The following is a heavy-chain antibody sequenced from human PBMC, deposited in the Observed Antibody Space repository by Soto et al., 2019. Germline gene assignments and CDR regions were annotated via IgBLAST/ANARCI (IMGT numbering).Heavy chain of an antibody. CDR3: AGRYCTNGVCYTNYYYYIDV. D-gene: IGHD2-8*01. CDR2: ITTSGGNT. J-gene: IGHJ6*03. V-gene: IGHV3-23*01. Sequence: GGSLRLSCAASGFTFSTYAMSWVRQAPGKGLEWVSTITTSGGNTYYADSVQGRFTIARDNSKNTLYLQMNSLRAEDTAVYYCAGRYCTNGVCYTNYYYYIDVWGKGTTVTVSS. CDR1: GFTFSTYA.